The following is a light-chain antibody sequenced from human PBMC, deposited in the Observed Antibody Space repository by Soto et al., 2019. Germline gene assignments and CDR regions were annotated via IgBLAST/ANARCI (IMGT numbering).Light chain of an antibody. CDR3: QHYDTYPLT. J-gene: IGKJ4*01. Sequence: IQMTQSPSSLSASVGDRVTSTCRASQVIGGHLACFQQKPGEAPKSLIFAAYNLQSGVPSRFSGSGSGTDFTLTISSLQPEDFAIYYCQHYDTYPLTFGGGTKVE. V-gene: IGKV1-16*01. CDR2: AAY. CDR1: QVIGGH.